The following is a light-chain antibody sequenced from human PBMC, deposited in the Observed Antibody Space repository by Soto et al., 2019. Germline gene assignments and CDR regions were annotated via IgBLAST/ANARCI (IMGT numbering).Light chain of an antibody. V-gene: IGKV3-20*01. CDR2: GAS. CDR3: QQDGSSPPRFT. J-gene: IGKJ3*01. Sequence: EIVLTQSPGTLSLSPRERATLSCRASQSVSSSYLAWYQQKPGQAPRLLIYGASSRATGIPDRFSGSGSGNDFTLTVSRLEPDDFAVYYCQQDGSSPPRFTFGPGTKVDIK. CDR1: QSVSSSY.